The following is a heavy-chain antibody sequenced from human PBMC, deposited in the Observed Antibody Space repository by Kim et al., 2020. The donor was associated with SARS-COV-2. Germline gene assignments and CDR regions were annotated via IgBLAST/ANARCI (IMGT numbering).Heavy chain of an antibody. J-gene: IGHJ6*01. Sequence: GGSLRLSCAASGFTFSSDSMKWVRQAPGKGLEWVASISSSSSYIYYAYSVKGRFTISRDNAKNSLSLQMNSLRAEDTAVYYCASNGGSGGSCYHYYGMDV. CDR3: ASNGGSGGSCYHYYGMDV. CDR1: GFTFSSDS. D-gene: IGHD2-15*01. CDR2: ISSSSSYI. V-gene: IGHV3-21*01.